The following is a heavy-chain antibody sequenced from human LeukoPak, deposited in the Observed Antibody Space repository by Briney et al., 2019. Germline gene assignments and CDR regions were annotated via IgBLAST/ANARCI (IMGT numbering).Heavy chain of an antibody. V-gene: IGHV4-34*01. CDR2: INHSGST. Sequence: PSETLSLTRAVYGGSFSGYYWSWIRQPPGKGLEWIGEINHSGSTNYNPSLKSRVTISVDTSKNQFSLKLSSVTAADTAVYYCAGLRIPNWFDPWGQGTLVTVSS. CDR1: GGSFSGYY. J-gene: IGHJ5*02. D-gene: IGHD5-12*01. CDR3: AGLRIPNWFDP.